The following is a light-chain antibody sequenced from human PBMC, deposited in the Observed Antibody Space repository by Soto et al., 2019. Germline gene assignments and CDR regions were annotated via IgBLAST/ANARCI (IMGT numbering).Light chain of an antibody. V-gene: IGKV3-11*01. J-gene: IGKJ1*01. Sequence: EIVLTQSPATLSLSPGERATLSCRASQRVSSYLAWYQQKPGQAPRLLIYDASNRATGIPARFSGSGSGTDFTLTISSLEPEDFAVYYGQQRSNWPPVWTFGQGTKVEIK. CDR2: DAS. CDR3: QQRSNWPPVWT. CDR1: QRVSSY.